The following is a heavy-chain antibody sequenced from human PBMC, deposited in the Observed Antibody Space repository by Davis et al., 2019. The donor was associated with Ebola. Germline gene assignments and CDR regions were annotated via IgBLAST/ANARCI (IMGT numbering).Heavy chain of an antibody. CDR3: ARARSGCDYGFDY. CDR2: MNPNSGNT. D-gene: IGHD5-12*01. V-gene: IGHV1-8*03. CDR1: GYTFTSYG. J-gene: IGHJ4*02. Sequence: ASVKVSCKASGYTFTSYGISWVRQAPGQGLEWMGWMNPNSGNTGYAQKFQGRVTITRNTSISTAYMELSSLRSEDTAVYYWARARSGCDYGFDYWGQGTLVTVSS.